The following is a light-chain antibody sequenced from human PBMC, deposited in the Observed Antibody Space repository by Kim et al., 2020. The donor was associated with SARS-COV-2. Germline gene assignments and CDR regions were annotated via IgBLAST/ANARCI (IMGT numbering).Light chain of an antibody. CDR3: QQSYTTPRT. Sequence: ASVGGRVTITCRASQSSATYLNWYQQIPGKAPRLLIYAASTLQSGVPSRFSGSGSGTDFTLTISSLQPEDFATYYCQQSYTTPRTFGRGTKVDIK. CDR2: AAS. J-gene: IGKJ1*01. V-gene: IGKV1-39*01. CDR1: QSSATY.